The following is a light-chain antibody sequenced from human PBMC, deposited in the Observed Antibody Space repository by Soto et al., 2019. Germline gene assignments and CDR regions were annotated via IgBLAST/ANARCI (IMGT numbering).Light chain of an antibody. J-gene: IGKJ4*01. V-gene: IGKV1-27*01. CDR1: QAIN. CDR2: ATS. Sequence: DIQLTQSPSSLSASVGDRVTITCRASQAINLAWYQQKPGKVPELLIYATSTLQSGAPSRFSGSGSGTDFTLTISSLQPEDVATYYCHKYNHAPTFGGGTKVEI. CDR3: HKYNHAPT.